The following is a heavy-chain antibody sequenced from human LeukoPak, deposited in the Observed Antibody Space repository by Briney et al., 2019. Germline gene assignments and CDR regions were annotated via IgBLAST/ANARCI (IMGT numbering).Heavy chain of an antibody. CDR2: SGNAGDT. D-gene: IGHD6-25*01. J-gene: IGHJ5*02. CDR1: GFTFDVSA. V-gene: IGHV3-23*01. CDR3: AKDMVAAANWFDP. Sequence: GGSLRFSCAASGFTFDVSAMNWVRQAPGKGLEWVSASGNAGDTYYADSVKGRFTVSRDNSKNTVYLQMNSLRAEDTAVYYCAKDMVAAANWFDPWGQGTLVTVSS.